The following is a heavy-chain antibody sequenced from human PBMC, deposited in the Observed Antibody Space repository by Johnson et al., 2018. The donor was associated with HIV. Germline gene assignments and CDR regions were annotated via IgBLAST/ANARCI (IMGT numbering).Heavy chain of an antibody. CDR1: GFTFSNAW. J-gene: IGHJ3*02. D-gene: IGHD1-26*01. Sequence: EVQLVESGGGVVQPGGSLRLSCAASGFTFSNAWMSWVRQRQAPGKGLEWVANIKQDGREKYYVDSVNGRFTISRDNAKNSLYLQMNSLRAEDTAVYYCAKGLSLSGSYSYDAFDIWGQGTMVTVSS. CDR2: IKQDGREK. CDR3: AKGLSLSGSYSYDAFDI. V-gene: IGHV3-7*01.